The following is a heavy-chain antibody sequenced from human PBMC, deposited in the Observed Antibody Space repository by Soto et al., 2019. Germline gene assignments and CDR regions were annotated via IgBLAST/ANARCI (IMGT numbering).Heavy chain of an antibody. CDR3: ARDWDQTSSSWYPNWFDP. Sequence: EVQLVESGGGLVKPGGSLRLSCAASGFTFSSYSMNWVRQAPGKGLEWVSSISSSSSYIYYADSVKGRFTISRGNAKNSLYLQMNSLRAEDTAVYYCARDWDQTSSSWYPNWFDPWGQGTLVTVSS. D-gene: IGHD6-13*01. J-gene: IGHJ5*02. CDR1: GFTFSSYS. V-gene: IGHV3-21*01. CDR2: ISSSSSYI.